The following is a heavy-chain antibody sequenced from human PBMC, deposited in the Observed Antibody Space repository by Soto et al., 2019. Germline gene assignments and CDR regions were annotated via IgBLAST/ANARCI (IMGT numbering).Heavy chain of an antibody. D-gene: IGHD1-1*01. CDR3: ARDGKYYYYGMDV. CDR1: GFTFSSYA. CDR2: ISYDGSNK. Sequence: VQLVESGGGVVQPGRSLRLSCAASGFTFSSYAMHWVRQAPGKGLEWVAVISYDGSNKYYADSVKGRFTISRDNSKNTLYLQMNSLRAEDTAVYYCARDGKYYYYGMDVWGQGTTVTVSS. V-gene: IGHV3-30-3*01. J-gene: IGHJ6*02.